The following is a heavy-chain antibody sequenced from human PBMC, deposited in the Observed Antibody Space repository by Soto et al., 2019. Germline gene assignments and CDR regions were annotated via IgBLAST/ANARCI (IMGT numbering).Heavy chain of an antibody. J-gene: IGHJ5*02. CDR3: ARVIPGAEAWFGP. Sequence: GASVNVSCKASGYTFTNYCVTWVRQAPGQGLEWMGWISAYTDNPNYAQKFQGRVTMTIDTSTTTAYMDLRSLTSDDTAVYYCARVIPGAEAWFGPWGQGTLVTVSS. V-gene: IGHV1-18*01. CDR2: ISAYTDNP. CDR1: GYTFTNYC. D-gene: IGHD2-2*01.